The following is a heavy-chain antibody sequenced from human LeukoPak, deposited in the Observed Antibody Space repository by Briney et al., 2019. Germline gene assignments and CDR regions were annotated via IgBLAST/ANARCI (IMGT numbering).Heavy chain of an antibody. CDR3: AKQLWFGESHPLYGS. J-gene: IGHJ5*02. CDR1: GFTFISYG. Sequence: HPGRSLRLSSAASGFTFISYGMHWVRQTPGKGLEWVAITSYDGSKKNYAVSVEGRFTISRDNSKNALYLQMNSLRPEDTGVYYCAKQLWFGESHPLYGSWGQGTLVTVSS. D-gene: IGHD3-10*01. V-gene: IGHV3-30*18. CDR2: TSYDGSKK.